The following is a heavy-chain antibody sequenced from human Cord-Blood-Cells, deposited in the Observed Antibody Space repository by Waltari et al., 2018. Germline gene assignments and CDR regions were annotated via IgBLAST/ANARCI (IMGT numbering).Heavy chain of an antibody. J-gene: IGHJ5*02. CDR3: ARARTFNWFDP. Sequence: EVQLVESGGGLVKPGGSLRLSCAASGFTFSSYSMNWVRQAPGKGLEWFSSISSSSSYIYYADSVKGRFTISRDNAKNSLYLQMNSLRAEDTAVYYCARARTFNWFDPWGQGTLVTVSS. CDR1: GFTFSSYS. CDR2: ISSSSSYI. V-gene: IGHV3-21*01.